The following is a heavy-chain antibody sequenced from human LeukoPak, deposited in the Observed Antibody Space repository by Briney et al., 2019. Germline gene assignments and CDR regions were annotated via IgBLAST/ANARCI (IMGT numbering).Heavy chain of an antibody. Sequence: GGSLRLSCAASGFTVSSSYMSWVRQAPGKGLEWVSSISSSSSYIYYADSVEGRFTISRDNAKNSLYLQMNSLRAEDTAVYYCARDLGKPHYGDYEDYWGQGTLVTVSS. CDR1: GFTVSSSY. V-gene: IGHV3-21*01. D-gene: IGHD4-17*01. J-gene: IGHJ4*02. CDR2: ISSSSSYI. CDR3: ARDLGKPHYGDYEDY.